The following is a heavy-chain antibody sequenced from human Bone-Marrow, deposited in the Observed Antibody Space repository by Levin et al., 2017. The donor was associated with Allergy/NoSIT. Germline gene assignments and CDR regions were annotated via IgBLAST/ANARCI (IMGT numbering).Heavy chain of an antibody. V-gene: IGHV3-23*01. D-gene: IGHD3-16*01. CDR2: INAVGDDL. CDR1: GFTFINFA. J-gene: IGHJ4*02. CDR3: AKDVFGGVRLGFDF. Sequence: GESLKISCAASGFTFINFAMSWVRQAPGKGLEWVSAINAVGDDLYYADSVKGRFTISRDNSRYTLYLQMASLRAADTAIYYCAKDVFGGVRLGFDFWGQGALVTVSS.